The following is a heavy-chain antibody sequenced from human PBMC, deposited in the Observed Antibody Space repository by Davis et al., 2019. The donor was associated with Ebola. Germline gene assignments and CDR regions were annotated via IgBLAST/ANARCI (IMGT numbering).Heavy chain of an antibody. Sequence: GESLKISCKGSGYSFTTYWIAWVRQVPGKGLEWMGIIYPGDSDTRYSPSFQGQVTISADKSISTAYLQWSSLKASDTAMYYCARRGYSYGFPPDYWGQGTLVTVSS. CDR2: IYPGDSDT. CDR3: ARRGYSYGFPPDY. V-gene: IGHV5-51*01. J-gene: IGHJ4*02. D-gene: IGHD5-18*01. CDR1: GYSFTTYW.